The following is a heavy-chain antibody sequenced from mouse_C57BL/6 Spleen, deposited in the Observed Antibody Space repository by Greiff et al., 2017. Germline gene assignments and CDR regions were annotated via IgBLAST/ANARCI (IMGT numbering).Heavy chain of an antibody. CDR3: ARGGTTVVAGDFDV. CDR2: IYPGSGSP. J-gene: IGHJ1*03. CDR1: GYTFTSYW. Sequence: QVQLQQPGAELVKPGASVKMSCKASGYTFTSYWITWVKQRPGQGLEWIGDIYPGSGSPNYNEKFKSKATLTVDTSSSTAYMQLSSLTSEDSAVYYCARGGTTVVAGDFDVWGTGTTATVSS. V-gene: IGHV1-55*01. D-gene: IGHD1-1*01.